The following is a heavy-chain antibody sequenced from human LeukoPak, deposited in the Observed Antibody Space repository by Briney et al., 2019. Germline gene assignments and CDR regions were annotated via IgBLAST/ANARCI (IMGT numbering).Heavy chain of an antibody. Sequence: PGGSLRLSCAASRFSVSTNCMIWVRQPPGKGLEWVSVIYNTGSKYNADSVKGRFTISRHNSKNTVYLQIKNLSAEHTAMYYCARVDTTLSYKLDYWGQGTLVTVSS. D-gene: IGHD1-1*01. CDR2: IYNTGSK. CDR3: ARVDTTLSYKLDY. V-gene: IGHV3-53*04. J-gene: IGHJ4*02. CDR1: RFSVSTNC.